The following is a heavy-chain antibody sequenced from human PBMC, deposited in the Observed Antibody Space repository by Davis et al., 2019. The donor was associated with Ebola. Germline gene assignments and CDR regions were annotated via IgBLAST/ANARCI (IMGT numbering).Heavy chain of an antibody. CDR2: FRYHGNGK. J-gene: IGHJ4*02. CDR1: GFTFSSHG. D-gene: IGHD4-17*01. CDR3: ATSYFTVTTLY. V-gene: IGHV3-30*02. Sequence: PGGSLRLSCAASGFTFSSHGMHWVRQAPGKGLEWVAFFRYHGNGKYYADSVKGRFTISRDNLQDTLYLQMNSLSAEDSGVYYCATSYFTVTTLYWGQGTLVTVSS.